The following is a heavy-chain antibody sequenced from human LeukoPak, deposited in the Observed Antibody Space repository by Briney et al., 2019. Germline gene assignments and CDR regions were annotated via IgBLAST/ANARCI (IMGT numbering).Heavy chain of an antibody. Sequence: PSETLSLTCTVSGGSISPYYWSWIRQPPGKGLEWLGYIYYSGNTDYNPSLKSRVAISVDTSKNQFSLKLSSVTAADTAVYYCAWGDSSGYPFDPWGQGTLVTVSS. D-gene: IGHD3-22*01. CDR3: AWGDSSGYPFDP. J-gene: IGHJ5*02. CDR2: IYYSGNT. V-gene: IGHV4-59*01. CDR1: GGSISPYY.